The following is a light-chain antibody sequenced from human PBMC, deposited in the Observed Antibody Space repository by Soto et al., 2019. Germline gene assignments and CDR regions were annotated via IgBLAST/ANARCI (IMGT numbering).Light chain of an antibody. CDR3: QQYNNWLIT. J-gene: IGKJ5*01. Sequence: EIVMTQSPATLSVSPGERATLSCRASQSVSGNLAWYQQKPGQAPSLLIYGASTRATGLPARFSGSGSGTECTLPISSLQSEDCAGYYCQQYNNWLITFGQGTRLEIK. V-gene: IGKV3-15*01. CDR1: QSVSGN. CDR2: GAS.